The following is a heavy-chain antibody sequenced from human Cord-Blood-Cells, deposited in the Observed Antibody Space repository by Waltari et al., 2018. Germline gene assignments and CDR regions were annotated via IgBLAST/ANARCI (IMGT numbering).Heavy chain of an antibody. CDR2: ISYDGSNK. D-gene: IGHD1-26*01. J-gene: IGHJ5*02. V-gene: IGHV3-30-3*01. Sequence: QVLLVESGGGVVQPGRSLRLSCAASGFTFSSYAMHWVRQAPGKGLEWVAVISYDGSNKYYADSVKGRFTISRDNSKNTLYLQMNSLRAEDTAVYYCSGELLNWFDPWGQGTLVTVSS. CDR1: GFTFSSYA. CDR3: SGELLNWFDP.